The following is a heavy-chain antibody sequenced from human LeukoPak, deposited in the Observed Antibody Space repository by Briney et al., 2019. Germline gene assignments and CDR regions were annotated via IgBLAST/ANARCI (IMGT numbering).Heavy chain of an antibody. CDR3: ARGRVSSSTWYSTYYYYFYMDV. Sequence: TSETLALTCTVSDDSITIYYWTWIRRPPGKGLEWIGYVDHTGSTNLNPSLNGRVSISRDTSKNLFSLSLRSVTAEDTAVYFCARGRVSSSTWYSTYYYYFYMDVWGKGTTVTVSS. J-gene: IGHJ6*03. V-gene: IGHV4-59*01. CDR1: DDSITIYY. D-gene: IGHD1-1*01. CDR2: VDHTGST.